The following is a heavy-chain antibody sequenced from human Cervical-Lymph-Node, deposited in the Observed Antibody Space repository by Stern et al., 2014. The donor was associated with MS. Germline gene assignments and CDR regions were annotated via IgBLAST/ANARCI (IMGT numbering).Heavy chain of an antibody. J-gene: IGHJ2*01. D-gene: IGHD6-19*01. V-gene: IGHV1-69*01. CDR3: ARSPGIAVAGLNWYFDL. Sequence: QLVQSGAEVKKPGSSVKVSCKASGGTFSSYAISWVRQAPGKGLAWMGGIIPIVGTANYAQKFQGRVTITADESTSTAYMELSSLRSEDTAVYYCARSPGIAVAGLNWYFDLWGRGTLVTVSS. CDR2: IIPIVGTA. CDR1: GGTFSSYA.